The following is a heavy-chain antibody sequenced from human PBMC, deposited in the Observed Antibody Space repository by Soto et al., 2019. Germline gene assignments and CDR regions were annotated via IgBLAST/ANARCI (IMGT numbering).Heavy chain of an antibody. CDR1: GFTFRNSW. Sequence: EVQLVESGGGLVQPGGSLRLSCAASGFTFRNSWMHWVRQAPGNGLEWVVNINQVGSEQYFLYSVKGRFTISRDNAKTSLFLQMNTLRAEHTAIYYCTRGVFPYSAWFDPRGQGALVTVSS. J-gene: IGHJ5*02. V-gene: IGHV3-7*03. CDR3: TRGVFPYSAWFDP. CDR2: INQVGSEQ. D-gene: IGHD4-4*01.